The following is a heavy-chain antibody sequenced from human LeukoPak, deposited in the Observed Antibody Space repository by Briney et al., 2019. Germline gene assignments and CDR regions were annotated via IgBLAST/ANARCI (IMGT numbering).Heavy chain of an antibody. CDR2: VYDIGST. D-gene: IGHD3-16*01. J-gene: IGHJ4*02. Sequence: PGGSLRLSCAASGFTFSDYYMSWIRQTPGKGLEWIGYVYDIGSTKYNPSLKSRVTISVDTSKNQFSLRLSSVTAADTAVYYCARGGVLKSVDYWGQGTLVAVSS. CDR3: ARGGVLKSVDY. CDR1: GFTFSDYY. V-gene: IGHV4-59*01.